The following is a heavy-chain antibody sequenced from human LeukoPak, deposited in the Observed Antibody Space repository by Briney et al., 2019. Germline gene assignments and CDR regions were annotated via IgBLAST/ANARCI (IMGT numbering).Heavy chain of an antibody. V-gene: IGHV4-34*01. CDR1: DGSFSSYY. D-gene: IGHD4-23*01. J-gene: IGHJ5*02. CDR2: INHSGIT. Sequence: SETLSLTCAVYDGSFSSYYWTWIRQPPGKGLEWIGEINHSGITNYRPSLKRRVTISLDTSKNQFSLKLTSVTTADTAVYYCARDGGSNNYWFDPWGQGTLVTVSS. CDR3: ARDGGSNNYWFDP.